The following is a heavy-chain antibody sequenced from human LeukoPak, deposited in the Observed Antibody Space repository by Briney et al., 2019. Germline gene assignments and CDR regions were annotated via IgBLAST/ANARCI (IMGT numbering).Heavy chain of an antibody. CDR2: ISGSGGST. J-gene: IGHJ4*02. V-gene: IGHV3-23*01. CDR1: GFTFSSYA. CDR3: AKVSYSVRYGGYGYFDY. D-gene: IGHD5-12*01. Sequence: HPGGSLRLSCAASGFTFSSYAMSWVRQAPGKGLEWVSAISGSGGSTYYADSVKGRFTISRDNSKNTLYLQMNSLRAEDTAVYYCAKVSYSVRYGGYGYFDYWGQGTLVTVSS.